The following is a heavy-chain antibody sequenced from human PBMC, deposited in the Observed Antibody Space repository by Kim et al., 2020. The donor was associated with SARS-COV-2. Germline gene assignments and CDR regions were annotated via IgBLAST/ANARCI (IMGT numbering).Heavy chain of an antibody. J-gene: IGHJ3*02. CDR3: ARQGQGHAFDI. Sequence: SETLSLTCTVSGGSISSSSYYWGWIRQPPGKGLEWIGSIYYSGSTYYNPSLKSRVTISVDTSKNQFSLKLSSVTAADTAVYYCARQGQGHAFDIWGQGT. V-gene: IGHV4-39*01. CDR1: GGSISSSSYY. CDR2: IYYSGST.